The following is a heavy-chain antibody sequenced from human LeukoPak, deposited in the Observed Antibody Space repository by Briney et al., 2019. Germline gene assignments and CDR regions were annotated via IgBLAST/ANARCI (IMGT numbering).Heavy chain of an antibody. CDR2: INPSGGSR. V-gene: IGHV1-46*01. J-gene: IGHJ6*02. CDR3: ARDNSPYCSRTSCYDYYYGMDV. D-gene: IGHD2-2*01. Sequence: ASVKVSCKASGYTFTSYYMHWVRQAPGQGLEWVGVINPSGGSRNYAQKLQGRVTMTRDTSTSTVYMEVSSLRSEDTAVYYCARDNSPYCSRTSCYDYYYGMDVWGQGTTVTVSS. CDR1: GYTFTSYY.